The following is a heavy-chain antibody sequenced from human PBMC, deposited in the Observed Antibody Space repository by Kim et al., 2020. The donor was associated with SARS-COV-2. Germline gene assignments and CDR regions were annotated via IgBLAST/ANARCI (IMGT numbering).Heavy chain of an antibody. CDR1: GGSFSGYY. CDR3: ARVGSMTTVTIFSYYYYGMDV. D-gene: IGHD4-17*01. Sequence: SETLSLTCAVYGGSFSGYYWSWIRQPPGKGLEWIGEINHSGSTNYNPSLKSRVTISVDTSKNQFSLKLSSVTAADTAVYYCARVGSMTTVTIFSYYYYGMDVWGQGSTVTVYS. V-gene: IGHV4-34*01. CDR2: INHSGST. J-gene: IGHJ6*01.